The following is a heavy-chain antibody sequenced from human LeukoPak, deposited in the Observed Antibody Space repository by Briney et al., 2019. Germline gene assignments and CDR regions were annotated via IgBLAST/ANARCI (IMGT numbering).Heavy chain of an antibody. Sequence: PGGSLRLSCAASGFTFSSYGMHWVRQAPGKGLEWVAFIRYDGSNRYYADSVKGRFTISRDNSKNTLYLQMNSLRAEDTAVYYCAKVKDYYDSSGYYRGGFDYWGQGTLVTVSS. CDR1: GFTFSSYG. D-gene: IGHD3-22*01. CDR2: IRYDGSNR. CDR3: AKVKDYYDSSGYYRGGFDY. V-gene: IGHV3-30*02. J-gene: IGHJ4*02.